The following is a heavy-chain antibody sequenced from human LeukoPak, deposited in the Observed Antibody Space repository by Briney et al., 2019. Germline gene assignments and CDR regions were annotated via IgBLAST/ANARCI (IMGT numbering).Heavy chain of an antibody. V-gene: IGHV1-69*05. CDR3: ASSYCSSTSCSGYFDY. Sequence: GASVKVSCKASGGTFGSYAISWVRQAPGQGLEWMGGIIPIFGTANYAQKFQGRVTITTDESTSTAYMELSSLRSEDTAVYYCASSYCSSTSCSGYFDYWGQGTLVTVSS. CDR1: GGTFGSYA. D-gene: IGHD2-2*01. CDR2: IIPIFGTA. J-gene: IGHJ4*02.